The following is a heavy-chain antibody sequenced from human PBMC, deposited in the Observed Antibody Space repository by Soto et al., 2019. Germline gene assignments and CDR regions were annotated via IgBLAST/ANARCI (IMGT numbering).Heavy chain of an antibody. Sequence: PSETLSLTCTVSGDFISSYYWTWIRQPPGEGLEWIGYIYDSGRTYYNPSLKSRVTISVDTSKNQFSLRPSSVSAADTAVYYCARGTIPYYYYGMDVWGQGTTVTVAS. CDR2: IYDSGRT. J-gene: IGHJ6*02. CDR1: GDFISSYY. D-gene: IGHD3-10*01. V-gene: IGHV4-59*01. CDR3: ARGTIPYYYYGMDV.